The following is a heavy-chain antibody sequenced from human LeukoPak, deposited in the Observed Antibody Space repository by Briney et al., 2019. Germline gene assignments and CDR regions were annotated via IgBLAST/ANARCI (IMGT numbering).Heavy chain of an antibody. Sequence: PGRSLRLSCAASGFTFNSYGMFWARQAPGKGLEWVAFIWPDGSNKLYGDSVKGRFTISRDNSKNTVYLQMNSLRAEDTAVYYCARDYCRTTSCLESWGQGTLVTVSS. J-gene: IGHJ4*02. D-gene: IGHD2-2*01. CDR3: ARDYCRTTSCLES. CDR1: GFTFNSYG. CDR2: IWPDGSNK. V-gene: IGHV3-33*01.